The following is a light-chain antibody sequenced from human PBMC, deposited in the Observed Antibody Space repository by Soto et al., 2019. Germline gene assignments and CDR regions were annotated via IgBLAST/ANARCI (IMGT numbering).Light chain of an antibody. Sequence: EIVMTQSPATLSVSTGEGATLSFRASQSVSTNLAWYQQKPGQAPRLLIYGASSRATGIPDRFSGSGSGTDFTLTIRRLEPEDFAVYYCQQYGSSYPWTFGQGTKVDIK. CDR2: GAS. CDR3: QQYGSSYPWT. V-gene: IGKV3-20*01. J-gene: IGKJ1*01. CDR1: QSVSTN.